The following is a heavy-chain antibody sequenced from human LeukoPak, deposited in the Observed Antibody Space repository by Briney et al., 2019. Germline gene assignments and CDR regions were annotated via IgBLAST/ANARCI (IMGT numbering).Heavy chain of an antibody. Sequence: GGSLRLSCAASGFTFSSYGMHWVRQAPGKGLEWVAFIRYDGSNKYYADSEKGRFTISRDNSKNTLYLQMNSLRAEDTAVYYCAKGYDIWSGPSKINNWFDPWGQGTLVTVSS. CDR3: AKGYDIWSGPSKINNWFDP. CDR1: GFTFSSYG. V-gene: IGHV3-30*02. J-gene: IGHJ5*02. CDR2: IRYDGSNK. D-gene: IGHD3-3*01.